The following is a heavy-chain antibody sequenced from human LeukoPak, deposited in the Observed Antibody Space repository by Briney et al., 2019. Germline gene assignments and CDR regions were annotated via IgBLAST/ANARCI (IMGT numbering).Heavy chain of an antibody. CDR2: ISSSGSTI. J-gene: IGHJ4*02. CDR1: GFTFSDYY. Sequence: PGGSLRLSCAASGFTFSDYYMSWIRQAPGKGLEWASYISSSGSTIYYADSVKGRFTISRDNAKNSLYLQMNSLRAEDTAVYYCASDAVAAGEEGDYWGQGTVVTVSS. V-gene: IGHV3-11*01. D-gene: IGHD6-13*01. CDR3: ASDAVAAGEEGDY.